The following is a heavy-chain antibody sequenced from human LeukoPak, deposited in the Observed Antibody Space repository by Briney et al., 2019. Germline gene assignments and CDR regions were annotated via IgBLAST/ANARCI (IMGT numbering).Heavy chain of an antibody. V-gene: IGHV3-74*01. CDR1: GFTFSSYW. CDR3: ARRIQGMAPYYFDY. Sequence: GVSLRLSCTASGFTFSSYWMHWVRQAPGKGLVWVSRINSDGGSTSYADSVKGRFTISRDNAKNTLYLQMNSLRAEDTAVYYCARRIQGMAPYYFDYWGQGTLVTVSS. J-gene: IGHJ4*02. D-gene: IGHD5-24*01. CDR2: INSDGGST.